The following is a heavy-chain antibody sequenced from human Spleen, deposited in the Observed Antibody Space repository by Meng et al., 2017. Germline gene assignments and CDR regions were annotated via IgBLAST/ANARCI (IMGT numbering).Heavy chain of an antibody. CDR2: IYYTGNT. D-gene: IGHD6-19*01. Sequence: GSLRLSCTVSGGSISSYYWSWIRQPPGKGLEWIGYIYYTGNTNYNPSLKGRVTLSVDTSKNQFSLKLSSVTAADTAVYYCARVGWTDAFDIWGQGTMVTVSS. V-gene: IGHV4-59*12. J-gene: IGHJ3*02. CDR1: GGSISSYY. CDR3: ARVGWTDAFDI.